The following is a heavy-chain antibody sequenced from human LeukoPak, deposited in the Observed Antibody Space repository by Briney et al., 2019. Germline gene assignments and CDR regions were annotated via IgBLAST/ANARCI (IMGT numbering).Heavy chain of an antibody. V-gene: IGHV1-18*01. D-gene: IGHD3-22*01. CDR3: ARDGDTYYYDSSDLFDY. Sequence: ASVKVSCKASGYTFTSYGISWVRQAPGQGLEWMGWISAYNGNTNYAQKLQGRVTMTTDTSTSTAYMELRSLRSDDTAVYCCARDGDTYYYDSSDLFDYWGQGTLVTVSS. CDR1: GYTFTSYG. J-gene: IGHJ4*02. CDR2: ISAYNGNT.